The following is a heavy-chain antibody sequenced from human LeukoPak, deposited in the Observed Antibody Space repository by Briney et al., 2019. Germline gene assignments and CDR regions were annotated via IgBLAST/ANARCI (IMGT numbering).Heavy chain of an antibody. CDR1: GFTVSSNY. CDR3: AMHTYYYDSSGYY. Sequence: GGSLRLSCAASGFTVSSNYMSWVRQAPGKGLEWVSVIYSGGSTYYADSVKGRFTISRDNSKNAVYLQMNSLRAEDTAVYYCAMHTYYYDSSGYYWGQGTPVTVSS. J-gene: IGHJ4*02. D-gene: IGHD3-22*01. V-gene: IGHV3-66*02. CDR2: IYSGGST.